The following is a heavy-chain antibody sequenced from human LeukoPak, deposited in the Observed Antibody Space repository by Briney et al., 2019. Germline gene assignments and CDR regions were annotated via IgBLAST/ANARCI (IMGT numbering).Heavy chain of an antibody. CDR3: ARSDAGWPHYFDY. V-gene: IGHV3-30-3*01. J-gene: IGHJ4*02. CDR2: ISYDGSNR. Sequence: SCKASGGTFSSYAMHWVRQAPGKGLEWVAVISYDGSNRYYADSVKGRFTISRDNSKNTLYLQMNSLRTEDTAVYYCARSDAGWPHYFDYWGQGTLVTVSS. CDR1: GGTFSSYA. D-gene: IGHD6-19*01.